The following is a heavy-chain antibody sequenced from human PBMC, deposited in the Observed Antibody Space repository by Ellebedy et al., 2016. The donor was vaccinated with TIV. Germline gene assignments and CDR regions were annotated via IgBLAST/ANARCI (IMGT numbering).Heavy chain of an antibody. Sequence: ASVKVSCKASGYTFTANYVHWVRQAPGQGPEWMGWINPDSGVTNFAQKFQGRVTMTRDTSDNTAYMELSRLESDDTAVYYCARVRRGSSGMDVWGQGTTVTVS. V-gene: IGHV1-2*02. J-gene: IGHJ6*02. D-gene: IGHD6-13*01. CDR1: GYTFTANY. CDR2: INPDSGVT. CDR3: ARVRRGSSGMDV.